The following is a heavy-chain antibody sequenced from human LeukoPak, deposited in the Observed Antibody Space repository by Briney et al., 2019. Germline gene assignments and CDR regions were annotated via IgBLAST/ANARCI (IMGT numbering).Heavy chain of an antibody. J-gene: IGHJ4*02. D-gene: IGHD4-11*01. CDR1: GFTFSSYA. CDR2: ISYDGSNK. Sequence: GSLRLSCAASGFTFSSYAMHWVRQAPGKGLEWVAVISYDGSNKYYADSVKGRFTISRDNSKNTLYLQMNSLRAEDTAVYYCARDKGPQVTGFDYWGQGTLVTVSS. CDR3: ARDKGPQVTGFDY. V-gene: IGHV3-30-3*01.